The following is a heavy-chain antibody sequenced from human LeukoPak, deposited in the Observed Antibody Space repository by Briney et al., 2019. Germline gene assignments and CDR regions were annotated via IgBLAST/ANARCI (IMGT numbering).Heavy chain of an antibody. CDR1: GVSISSSNSY. J-gene: IGHJ4*02. CDR2: IYYSGNT. D-gene: IGHD1-26*01. CDR3: ARIVGATIMFDY. V-gene: IGHV4-39*07. Sequence: PSETLSLTCAVSGVSISSSNSYWGCIRQPPGKGLEWMGSIYYSGNTYYNASLKSRVTISVDTSKNQFSLQLSSVTAADTAVYYCARIVGATIMFDYWGQGTLVTVSS.